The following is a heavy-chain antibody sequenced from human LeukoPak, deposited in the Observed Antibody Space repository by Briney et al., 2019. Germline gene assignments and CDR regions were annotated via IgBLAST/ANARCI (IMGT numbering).Heavy chain of an antibody. CDR1: GYSFTSYW. Sequence: GESLKISSKGSGYSFTSYWIGWVRQMPGKRLEWMGIIYPGDSDTRYSPSFQGQVTISADKSISTAYLQWSSLMASDTAMYYCARQDIVVVGAFDIWGQGTMVTVSS. V-gene: IGHV5-51*01. CDR3: ARQDIVVVGAFDI. D-gene: IGHD2-2*01. J-gene: IGHJ3*02. CDR2: IYPGDSDT.